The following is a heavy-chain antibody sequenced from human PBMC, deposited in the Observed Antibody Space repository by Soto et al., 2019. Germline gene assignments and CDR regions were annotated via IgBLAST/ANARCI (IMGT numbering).Heavy chain of an antibody. V-gene: IGHV1-46*01. J-gene: IGHJ4*02. CDR2: INPSGDST. D-gene: IGHD3-10*01. Sequence: QVQLVQSGAEVKKPGASVKISCKASGYTFSSYYMHWVRQAPGQGLEWMGVINPSGDSTTYAQRFQGRVSMTRDTSTSTLYMELSSLRSGDTAVYYCARDWEFGYWGQGTLVTVSS. CDR3: ARDWEFGY. CDR1: GYTFSSYY.